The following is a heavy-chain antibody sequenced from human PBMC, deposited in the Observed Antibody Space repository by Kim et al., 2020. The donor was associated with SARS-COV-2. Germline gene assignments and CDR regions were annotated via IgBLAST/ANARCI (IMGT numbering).Heavy chain of an antibody. CDR2: IKQDGSEK. J-gene: IGHJ4*02. V-gene: IGHV3-7*03. CDR3: ARATTYCGGDCYSTVDY. D-gene: IGHD2-21*02. Sequence: GGSLRLSCAASGFTFSSYWMSWVRQAPGKGLEWVANIKQDGSEKYYVDSVKGRFTISRDNAKNSLYLQMNSLRAEDTAVYYCARATTYCGGDCYSTVDYWGQGNLVTVSS. CDR1: GFTFSSYW.